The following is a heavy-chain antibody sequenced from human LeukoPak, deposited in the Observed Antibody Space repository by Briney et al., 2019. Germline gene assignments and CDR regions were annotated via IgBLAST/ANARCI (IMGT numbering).Heavy chain of an antibody. J-gene: IGHJ6*02. V-gene: IGHV4-34*01. CDR1: GGPFSGYY. D-gene: IGHD2-2*01. CDR2: INHSGST. Sequence: SETLSLTCAVYGGPFSGYYWSWIRQPPGKGLEWIGEINHSGSTNYNPSLKSRVTISVDTSKNQFSLKLSSVTAADTAVYYCASRSTPRYYYGMDVWGQGTTVTVSS. CDR3: ASRSTPRYYYGMDV.